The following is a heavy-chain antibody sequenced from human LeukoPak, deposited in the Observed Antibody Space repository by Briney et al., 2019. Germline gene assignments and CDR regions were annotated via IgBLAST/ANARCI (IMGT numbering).Heavy chain of an antibody. V-gene: IGHV3-7*01. CDR1: GFRFTTYW. CDR2: INKDGSEK. J-gene: IGHJ4*02. Sequence: PGGSLRLSCAASGFRFTTYWMSWVRQAPGKGLEWVANINKDGSEKYYLDSVKGRFTISRDNAKNSLYLQMNSLRAEDTAVYFCARDQRASPSPADYWGQGTLVTVSS. CDR3: ARDQRASPSPADY.